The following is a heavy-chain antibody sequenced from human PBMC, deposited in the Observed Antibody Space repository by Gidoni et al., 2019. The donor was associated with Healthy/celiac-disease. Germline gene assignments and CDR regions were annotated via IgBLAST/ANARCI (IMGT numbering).Heavy chain of an antibody. CDR1: GFTFSSYS. CDR2: ISSSSSYI. J-gene: IGHJ6*02. CDR3: ARGGPEPYYYYGMDV. Sequence: EVQLVESGGGLVKPGGSLRLSCAASGFTFSSYSMNWVRQAPGKGLEWVSSISSSSSYIYYADSVKGRFTISRDNAKNSLYLQMNSLRAEDTAVYYCARGGPEPYYYYGMDVWGQGTTVTVSS. V-gene: IGHV3-21*01. D-gene: IGHD2-15*01.